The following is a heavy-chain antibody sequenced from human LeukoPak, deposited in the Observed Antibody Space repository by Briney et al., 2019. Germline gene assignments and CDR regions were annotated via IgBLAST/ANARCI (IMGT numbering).Heavy chain of an antibody. Sequence: ASVKVFCKASGYTFTSYGISWWRHAPGRGLEWMGWISAYNGNTNYAQKLLGRLTMTTATDKSTAYMELRSMRSEATAVYYCARARHYDSSGYRYFDYWGQGTLVTVSS. V-gene: IGHV1-18*01. D-gene: IGHD3-22*01. J-gene: IGHJ4*02. CDR2: ISAYNGNT. CDR1: GYTFTSYG. CDR3: ARARHYDSSGYRYFDY.